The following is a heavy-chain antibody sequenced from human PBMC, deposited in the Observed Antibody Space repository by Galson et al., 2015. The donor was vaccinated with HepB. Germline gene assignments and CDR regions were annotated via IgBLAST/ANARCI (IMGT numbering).Heavy chain of an antibody. J-gene: IGHJ3*02. D-gene: IGHD6-13*01. CDR2: ISSSSSTI. V-gene: IGHV3-48*04. CDR1: GFTFNNYA. Sequence: SLRLSCAASGFTFNNYAMIWVRQAPGKGLEWVSYISSSSSTIYYADSVKGRFTISRDNAKNSLYLQMNSLRAEDTAVYYCARDRGAAAGIEFGAFDIWGQGTMVTVSS. CDR3: ARDRGAAAGIEFGAFDI.